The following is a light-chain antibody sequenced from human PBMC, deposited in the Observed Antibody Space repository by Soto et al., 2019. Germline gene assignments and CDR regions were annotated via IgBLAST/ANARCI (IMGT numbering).Light chain of an antibody. V-gene: IGLV1-44*01. Sequence: SASGTPGQTVIISCSGSRSDIGSNFVNWYQHLPGTAPKLLIYNSNQRPSGVPDRFSGSKSGTSASLAISGLQSEDEADYYCAAWDDSLTGPVFGTGTKVTVL. CDR1: RSDIGSNF. J-gene: IGLJ1*01. CDR3: AAWDDSLTGPV. CDR2: NSN.